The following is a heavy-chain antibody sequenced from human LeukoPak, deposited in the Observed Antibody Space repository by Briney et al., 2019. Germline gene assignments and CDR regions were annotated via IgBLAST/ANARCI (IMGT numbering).Heavy chain of an antibody. V-gene: IGHV3-33*06. CDR3: AKVRQFTAATGTGLDQ. CDR1: GFTFSNYG. Sequence: GGSLRLSCAASGFTFSNYGMHWVRQAPGKGLDWVAVIWNDGSYKYYADSVRGRFTTSRDNSMNTVYLQMNSLRAEDTAVYYCAKVRQFTAATGTGLDQWGQGTLVTVSS. CDR2: IWNDGSYK. D-gene: IGHD6-13*01. J-gene: IGHJ4*02.